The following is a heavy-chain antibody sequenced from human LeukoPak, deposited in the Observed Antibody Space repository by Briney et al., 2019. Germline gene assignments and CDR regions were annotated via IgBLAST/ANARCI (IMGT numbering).Heavy chain of an antibody. CDR2: INAGNGNT. J-gene: IGHJ4*02. Sequence: ASVKVSCKASGYTFTSYAMHWVRQAPGQRLEWMGWINAGNGNTKYSQKFQGRVTITRDTSASTAYMELSSLRSEDTAVYYCGYYYDSSGYTPFDYWGQGTLVAVSS. CDR3: GYYYDSSGYTPFDY. V-gene: IGHV1-3*01. CDR1: GYTFTSYA. D-gene: IGHD3-22*01.